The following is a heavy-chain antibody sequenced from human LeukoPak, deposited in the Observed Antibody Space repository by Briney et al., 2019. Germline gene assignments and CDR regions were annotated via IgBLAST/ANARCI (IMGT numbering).Heavy chain of an antibody. CDR3: ARRGTIAVPVFWFDP. CDR1: GFTFNTYW. D-gene: IGHD6-19*01. Sequence: PGGSLRLSCVASGFTFNTYWMSWVRQAPGKGLEWVANIKQDGSEKYYLDSLEGRFTISRDNAKNSVYLQINRLRAEDSAVYYCARRGTIAVPVFWFDPWGQGTLVTVSS. V-gene: IGHV3-7*01. J-gene: IGHJ5*02. CDR2: IKQDGSEK.